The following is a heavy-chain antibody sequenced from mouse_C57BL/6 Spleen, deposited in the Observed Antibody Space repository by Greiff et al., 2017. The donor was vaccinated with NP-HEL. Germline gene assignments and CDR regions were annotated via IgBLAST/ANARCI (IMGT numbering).Heavy chain of an antibody. CDR2: IDPSDSYT. Sequence: QVQLQQPGAELVMPGASVKLSCKASGYTFTSYWMHWVKQRPGQGLEWIGEIDPSDSYTNYNQKFKGKSTLTVDKSSSTAYMHLSSLTSEDSAVYCCARGRTYGRGYFEVWGTGTTVTVSS. CDR1: GYTFTSYW. D-gene: IGHD1-1*01. V-gene: IGHV1-69*01. J-gene: IGHJ1*03. CDR3: ARGRTYGRGYFEV.